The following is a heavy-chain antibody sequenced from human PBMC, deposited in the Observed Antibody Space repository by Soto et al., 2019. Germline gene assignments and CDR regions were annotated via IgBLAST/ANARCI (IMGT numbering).Heavy chain of an antibody. V-gene: IGHV3-7*01. J-gene: IGHJ6*03. D-gene: IGHD4-4*01. CDR3: ARGLPAAVNYYYYMDV. Sequence: GGSLRLSCAASGFTFSSYWMSWVRQAPGKGLEWVANIKQDGSEKYYVDSVKGRFTISRDNAKNSLYLQMNSLRAEDTAVYYCARGLPAAVNYYYYMDVWGKGTTVTVSS. CDR2: IKQDGSEK. CDR1: GFTFSSYW.